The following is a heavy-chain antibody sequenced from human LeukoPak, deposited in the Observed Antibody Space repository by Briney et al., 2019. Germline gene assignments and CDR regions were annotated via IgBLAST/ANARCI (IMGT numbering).Heavy chain of an antibody. J-gene: IGHJ4*02. D-gene: IGHD3-16*02. CDR1: GGSFSGYY. V-gene: IGHV4-34*01. CDR3: ARFTTFYDYVWGSYRYGGYYFDY. Sequence: PSETLSLTCAVYGGSFSGYYWRWIRQPPGKGLEWIGEINHSGSTNYNPSLKSRVTISVDTSKNQFSLKLSSVTAADTAVYYCARFTTFYDYVWGSYRYGGYYFDYWGQGTLVTVSS. CDR2: INHSGST.